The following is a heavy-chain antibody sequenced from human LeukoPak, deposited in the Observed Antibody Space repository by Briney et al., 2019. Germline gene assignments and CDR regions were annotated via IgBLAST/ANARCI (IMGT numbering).Heavy chain of an antibody. D-gene: IGHD2-15*01. J-gene: IGHJ4*02. CDR2: VYSGGST. CDR1: GFIVTDNY. Sequence: GGSLRLSCTASGFIVTDNYINWVRQAPGKGLEWVSLVYSGGSTHYADSVKGRFTISRDSSKNMVYLQMNSLRAEDTAIYYCARDPAAVLLGTYGWGQGTLVTVSS. CDR3: ARDPAAVLLGTYG. V-gene: IGHV3-66*01.